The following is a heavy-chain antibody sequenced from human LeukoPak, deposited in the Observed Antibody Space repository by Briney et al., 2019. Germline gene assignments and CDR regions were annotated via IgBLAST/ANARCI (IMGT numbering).Heavy chain of an antibody. D-gene: IGHD3-22*01. CDR2: IYNTLDT. CDR3: ARRRYYDSTGYNPTYYFDY. V-gene: IGHV4-59*01. CDR1: GDSIIGYY. Sequence: SETLPLTCTVSGDSIIGYYWSWIRQPPGKRLEWIGYIYNTLDTTYNPSLESRVTISLDMSNKQFSLRLSSVTAADTAVYYCARRRYYDSTGYNPTYYFDYWGQGILVTVSS. J-gene: IGHJ4*02.